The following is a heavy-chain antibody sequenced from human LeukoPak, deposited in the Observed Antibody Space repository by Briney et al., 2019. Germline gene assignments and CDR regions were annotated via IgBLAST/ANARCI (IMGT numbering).Heavy chain of an antibody. CDR1: GYTFTSYG. CDR3: ARGPPNWGFDF. V-gene: IGHV1-8*02. Sequence: ASVNVSCKASGYTFTSYGISWVRQAPGQGLEWMGWMSPNSGDTGYAQKFQGRVTMTRDTSISTAFMELTSLRSEDTAVYYCARGPPNWGFDFWGQGALVTVSS. CDR2: MSPNSGDT. D-gene: IGHD7-27*01. J-gene: IGHJ4*02.